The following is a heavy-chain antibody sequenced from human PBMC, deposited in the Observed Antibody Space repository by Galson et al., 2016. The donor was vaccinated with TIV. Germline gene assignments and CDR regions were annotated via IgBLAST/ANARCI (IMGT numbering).Heavy chain of an antibody. J-gene: IGHJ4*02. CDR1: GFSLEDYG. D-gene: IGHD5-12*01. CDR3: ARDRDIVAATPPFDY. CDR2: IWYDGSNE. V-gene: IGHV3-33*01. Sequence: SLRLSCAVSGFSLEDYGTHWVRQAPGKGLEWVAVIWYDGSNEYFTDSVKGRFTISRDNSNNTLYLQMNSLRAEDTALYYCARDRDIVAATPPFDYWGQGTLVTVSS.